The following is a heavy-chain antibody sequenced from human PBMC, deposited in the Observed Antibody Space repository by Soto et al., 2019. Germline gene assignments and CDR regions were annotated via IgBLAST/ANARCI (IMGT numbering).Heavy chain of an antibody. D-gene: IGHD3-3*01. CDR1: GYTFTTYY. CDR2: INRGGGST. Sequence: QVQLVQSGAEVKKPGASVKVSCNAFGYTFTTYYVHGVRQAPGQALEWMGMINRGGGSTSYAPKLQGRATMTRDTSTSTVYMELSSLRSEDTAVYFCARDADFWSGPDYWGQGTLVTVSS. CDR3: ARDADFWSGPDY. J-gene: IGHJ4*02. V-gene: IGHV1-46*01.